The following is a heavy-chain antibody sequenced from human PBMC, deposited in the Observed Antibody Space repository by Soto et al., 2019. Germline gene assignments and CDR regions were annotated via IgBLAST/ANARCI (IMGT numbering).Heavy chain of an antibody. J-gene: IGHJ4*02. D-gene: IGHD3-3*01. CDR3: ARGAAYDFWSGYYNY. CDR2: TYYSWST. Sequence: ESLSLTCSVSGGSVTSSTYYWGWLRQPPGKGLEWIGYTYYSWSTRYSPSLKSRVTISIDTSKNQFSLILSSVTAADTAVYYCARGAAYDFWSGYYNYWGQGTPVTVSS. V-gene: IGHV4-61*01. CDR1: GGSVTSSTYY.